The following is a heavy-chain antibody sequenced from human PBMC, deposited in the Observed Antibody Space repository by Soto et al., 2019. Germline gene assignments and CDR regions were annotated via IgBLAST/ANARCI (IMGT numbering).Heavy chain of an antibody. CDR3: ARKLELRGSYYYYDMDV. J-gene: IGHJ6*02. Sequence: ASVKVSCKVFGYTFTDYYMHWVRQAPGQGLEWMGWINPNSGGTNYAQKFQGRVTMTRDTSISTAYMELSRLRSDDTAVYYCARKLELRGSYYYYDMDVWGQGTTVTVSS. V-gene: IGHV1-2*02. D-gene: IGHD1-7*01. CDR1: GYTFTDYY. CDR2: INPNSGGT.